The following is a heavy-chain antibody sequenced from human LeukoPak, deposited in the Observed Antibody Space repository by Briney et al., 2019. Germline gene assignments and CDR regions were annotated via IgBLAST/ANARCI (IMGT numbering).Heavy chain of an antibody. CDR1: EFTFSSYA. V-gene: IGHV3-23*01. D-gene: IGHD3-10*01. Sequence: GGSLRLSCAASEFTFSSYAMSWVRQAPGKGLEWVSGISGSGSSTYYADSVQGRFTISRDNPKNTLYLQMNSLRAEDTAVYFCAKRGVVIRVFLVGFHKEAYYFDSWGQGALVTVSS. J-gene: IGHJ4*02. CDR2: ISGSGSST. CDR3: AKRGVVIRVFLVGFHKEAYYFDS.